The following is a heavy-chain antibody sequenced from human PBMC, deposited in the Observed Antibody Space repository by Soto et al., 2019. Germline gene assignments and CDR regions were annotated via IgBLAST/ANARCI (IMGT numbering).Heavy chain of an antibody. CDR1: GYTFTSYG. CDR3: ARALGFGELRPGWFDP. J-gene: IGHJ5*02. Sequence: ASVKVSCKASGYTFTSYGISWVRQAPGQGLEWMGWISAYNGNTNYAQKLQGRVTMTTDTSTSTAYMELRSLRSDDTAVYYCARALGFGELRPGWFDPWGQGTLVTVSS. D-gene: IGHD3-10*01. V-gene: IGHV1-18*01. CDR2: ISAYNGNT.